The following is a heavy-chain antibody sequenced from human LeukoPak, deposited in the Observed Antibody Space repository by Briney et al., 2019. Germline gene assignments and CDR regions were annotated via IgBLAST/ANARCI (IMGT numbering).Heavy chain of an antibody. Sequence: GGSLRHSCAASGFTFSSYAMSWVRQAPGKGLEWVSAISGSGGSTYYADSVKGRFTISRDNSKNTLYLQMNSLRAEDTAVYYCAKEGGDGYNPTVFDYWGQGTLVTVSS. V-gene: IGHV3-23*01. D-gene: IGHD2-21*01. CDR2: ISGSGGST. J-gene: IGHJ4*02. CDR3: AKEGGDGYNPTVFDY. CDR1: GFTFSSYA.